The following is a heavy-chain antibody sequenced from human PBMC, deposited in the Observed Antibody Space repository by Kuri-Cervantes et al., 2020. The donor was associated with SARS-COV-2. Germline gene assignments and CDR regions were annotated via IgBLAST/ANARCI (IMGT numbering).Heavy chain of an antibody. CDR1: GFTFSSYS. J-gene: IGHJ4*02. CDR2: ISGSGGST. CDR3: AKDHRGGKVDY. Sequence: GESLKISCAASGFTFSSYSMNWVRQAPGKGLEWVSAISGSGGSTYYADSVKGRFTISRDNSKNTLYLQMNSLRAEDTAVYYCAKDHRGGKVDYWGQGTLVTVSS. V-gene: IGHV3-23*01.